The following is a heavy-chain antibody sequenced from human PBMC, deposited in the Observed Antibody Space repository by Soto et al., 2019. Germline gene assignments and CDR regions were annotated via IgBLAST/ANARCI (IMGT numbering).Heavy chain of an antibody. Sequence: SVKVSCKASGGTFSSYAISWVRQAPGQGLEWMGGIIPIFGTANYAQKFQGRVTITADESTSTAYMELSSLRSEDTAAYYCARGALAMTTRSFFDYWGQGTLVTVSS. CDR1: GGTFSSYA. CDR3: ARGALAMTTRSFFDY. J-gene: IGHJ4*02. V-gene: IGHV1-69*13. D-gene: IGHD4-4*01. CDR2: IIPIFGTA.